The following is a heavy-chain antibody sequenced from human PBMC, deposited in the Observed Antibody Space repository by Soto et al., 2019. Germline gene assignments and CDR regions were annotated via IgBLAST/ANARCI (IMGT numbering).Heavy chain of an antibody. CDR1: GGSISSYY. J-gene: IGHJ6*02. CDR2: IYYSGST. Sequence: SETLSLTCTVSGGSISSYYWSWIRQPPGKGLEWIGYIYYSGSTNYNPSLKSRVTISVDTSKNQFSLKLSSVTAADTAVYYCARSHYYGSGSYYNVADYYGMDVWGQGTTVTVS. V-gene: IGHV4-59*01. D-gene: IGHD3-10*01. CDR3: ARSHYYGSGSYYNVADYYGMDV.